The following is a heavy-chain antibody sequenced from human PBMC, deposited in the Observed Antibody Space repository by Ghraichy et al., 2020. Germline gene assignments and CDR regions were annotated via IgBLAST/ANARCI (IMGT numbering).Heavy chain of an antibody. Sequence: GESLNISCAASGFTFSSYSMNWVRQAPGKGLEWVSYISSSSSTIYYADSVKGRFTISRDNAKNSLYLQMNSLRDEDTAVYYCARDHPRTTVTQYSGIDYWGQGTLVTVSS. J-gene: IGHJ4*02. V-gene: IGHV3-48*02. CDR3: ARDHPRTTVTQYSGIDY. CDR1: GFTFSSYS. CDR2: ISSSSSTI. D-gene: IGHD1-26*01.